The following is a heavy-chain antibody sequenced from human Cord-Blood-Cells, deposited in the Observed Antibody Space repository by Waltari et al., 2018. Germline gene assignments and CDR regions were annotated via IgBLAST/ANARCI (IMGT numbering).Heavy chain of an antibody. V-gene: IGHV3-21*01. CDR3: ARSYSSGRAY. J-gene: IGHJ4*02. D-gene: IGHD6-19*01. CDR2: ISSSSSYI. Sequence: EVQLVESGGGLVKPGGSLRLSCAASGFTFSSYSMTWVRQAPGKGLEWGSSISSSSSYIYYADSVKGRFTISRDNAKNSLYLQMNSLRAEDTAVYYCARSYSSGRAYWGQGTLVTVSS. CDR1: GFTFSSYS.